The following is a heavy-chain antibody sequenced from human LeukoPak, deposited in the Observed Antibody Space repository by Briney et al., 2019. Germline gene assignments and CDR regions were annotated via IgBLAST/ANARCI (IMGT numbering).Heavy chain of an antibody. V-gene: IGHV3-23*01. CDR1: GFTFTSYA. J-gene: IGHJ6*02. CDR3: AKSGGYYYDSSGYSSYYYYGMDV. Sequence: GGSLRLSCAASGFTFTSYAMSWVRQAPGKGLEWVSGISGSGGRTYYADSVKGRFTISRDNSKNTLYLQMNSLRADDTAVYYCAKSGGYYYDSSGYSSYYYYGMDVWGQGTTVTVSS. CDR2: ISGSGGRT. D-gene: IGHD3-22*01.